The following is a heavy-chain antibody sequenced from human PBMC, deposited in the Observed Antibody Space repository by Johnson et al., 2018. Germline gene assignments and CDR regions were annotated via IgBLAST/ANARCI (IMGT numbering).Heavy chain of an antibody. CDR1: GFTLGAFY. D-gene: IGHD4/OR15-4a*01. J-gene: IGHJ5*02. V-gene: IGHV3-11*01. Sequence: QVQLQESGGGLVKPGGSXRLSCSASGFTLGAFYVMWIRQAPGKGLEWLSYISGSGDRILYADSVRGRFIASRDNFKNSVYLQMKNLRVDDTAVYYCARDWRNGGADQWGQGTLVTVSS. CDR3: ARDWRNGGADQ. CDR2: ISGSGDRI.